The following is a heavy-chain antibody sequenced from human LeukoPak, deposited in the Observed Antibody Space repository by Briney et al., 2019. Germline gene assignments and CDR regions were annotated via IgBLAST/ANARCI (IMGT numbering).Heavy chain of an antibody. D-gene: IGHD2-2*01. J-gene: IGHJ6*02. CDR3: ARDLVVVPAASVDYYYGMDV. CDR2: ISSSSYI. V-gene: IGHV3-21*01. Sequence: SGGSLRLSCAASGFTFSSYSMNWVRQAPGKGLEWVSSISSSSYIYYADSVKGRFTISRDNAKNSLYLQMNSLRAEDTAVYYCARDLVVVPAASVDYYYGMDVWGQGTTVTVSS. CDR1: GFTFSSYS.